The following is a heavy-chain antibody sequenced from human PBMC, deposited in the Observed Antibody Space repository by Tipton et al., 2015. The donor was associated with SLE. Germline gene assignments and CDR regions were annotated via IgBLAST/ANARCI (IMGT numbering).Heavy chain of an antibody. D-gene: IGHD2-2*01. Sequence: QVQLVQSGAEVKKPGASVKVSCKASGYTFTGYYMHWVRQAPGQGLEWMGWINPNSGGTNYAQKFQGRVTMTRDTSISTAYTGLSRLRSDDTAVFYCARDAVVVPAADAFDIWGQGTMVTVSS. CDR2: INPNSGGT. CDR1: GYTFTGYY. J-gene: IGHJ3*02. CDR3: ARDAVVVPAADAFDI. V-gene: IGHV1-2*02.